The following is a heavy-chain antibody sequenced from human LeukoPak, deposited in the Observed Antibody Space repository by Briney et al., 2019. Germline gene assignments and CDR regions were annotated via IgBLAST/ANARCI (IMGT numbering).Heavy chain of an antibody. J-gene: IGHJ4*02. CDR3: ASHGVAGY. V-gene: IGHV3-30-3*01. Sequence: GGSLRLSCAASGFTFSSYAMHWVRQAPGKGLEWVAIISHDGINKYYADSVKGRFTISRDNSKNTLYLQMNSLRTEDTAVYYCASHGVAGYWGQGTLVTVSS. CDR2: ISHDGINK. CDR1: GFTFSSYA. D-gene: IGHD2-15*01.